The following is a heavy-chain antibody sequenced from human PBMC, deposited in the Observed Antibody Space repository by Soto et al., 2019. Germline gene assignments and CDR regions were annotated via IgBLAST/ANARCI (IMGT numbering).Heavy chain of an antibody. V-gene: IGHV1-18*01. D-gene: IGHD6-13*01. Sequence: ASVKVSCKASGYTFTSYGISWVRQAPGQGLEWMGWISAYNRNTNYAQRLQGRVTMTTDTSTSTAYMELRSLRSDDTAVYYCARSLWKQLDPDDAFDIWGQGTMVTVSS. CDR2: ISAYNRNT. J-gene: IGHJ3*02. CDR3: ARSLWKQLDPDDAFDI. CDR1: GYTFTSYG.